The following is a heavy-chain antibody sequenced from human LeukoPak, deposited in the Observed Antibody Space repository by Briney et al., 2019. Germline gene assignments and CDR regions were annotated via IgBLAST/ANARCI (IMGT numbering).Heavy chain of an antibody. D-gene: IGHD6-19*01. CDR2: VYKSGST. Sequence: SETLSLTCSVSGGSISTYQWSWSRQSPGKGLEWIGNVYKSGSTNYNPSLKSRVIISVDTSKNQFSLKLSSVTAADTAVYYCATDGPQWLAAFDYWGQGTLVTVSS. J-gene: IGHJ4*02. CDR3: ATDGPQWLAAFDY. V-gene: IGHV4-59*01. CDR1: GGSISTYQ.